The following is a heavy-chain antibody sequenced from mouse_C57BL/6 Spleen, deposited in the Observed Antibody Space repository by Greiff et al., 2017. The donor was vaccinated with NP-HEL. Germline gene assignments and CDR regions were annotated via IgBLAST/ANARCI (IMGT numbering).Heavy chain of an antibody. CDR2: ISDGGSYT. CDR1: GFTFSSYA. Sequence: EVMLVESGGGLVKPGGSLKLSCAASGFTFSSYAMSWVRQTPEKRLEWVATISDGGSYTYYPDNVKGRFTISRDNAKNNLYLQMSHLKSEDTAMYYCARGGTTVVALYAMDYWGQGTSVTVSS. D-gene: IGHD1-1*01. J-gene: IGHJ4*01. CDR3: ARGGTTVVALYAMDY. V-gene: IGHV5-4*03.